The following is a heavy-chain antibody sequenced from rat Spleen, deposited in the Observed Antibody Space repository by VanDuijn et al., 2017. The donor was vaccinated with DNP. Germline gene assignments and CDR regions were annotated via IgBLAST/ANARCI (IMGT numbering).Heavy chain of an antibody. J-gene: IGHJ2*01. CDR1: RITFSDHN. D-gene: IGHD1-9*01. CDR3: ATLYYGYTYYFDY. V-gene: IGHV5S10*01. Sequence: EVQLVESGGGLVQPGRSLKLSCAVSRITFSDHNMAWVRQAPKKGLEWVATIIYDGSRTYYRDSVKGRFTISRDNAKSTLYLQMDSLRSEDTATYYCATLYYGYTYYFDYWGQGVMVTVSS. CDR2: IIYDGSRT.